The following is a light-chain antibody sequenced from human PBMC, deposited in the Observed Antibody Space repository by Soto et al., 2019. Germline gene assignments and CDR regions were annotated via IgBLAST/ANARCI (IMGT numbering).Light chain of an antibody. CDR2: EGS. CDR3: CSYAGSAV. Sequence: QSALTQPASVSGSPGQSITISCTGTSSDVGSYNLVSWYQQHPGKAPKLMIYEGSKRPSGVSNRVSGSKSGNTASLTISGLQAEDEADYYCCSYAGSAVFGGGTQLTVL. CDR1: SSDVGSYNL. J-gene: IGLJ7*01. V-gene: IGLV2-23*01.